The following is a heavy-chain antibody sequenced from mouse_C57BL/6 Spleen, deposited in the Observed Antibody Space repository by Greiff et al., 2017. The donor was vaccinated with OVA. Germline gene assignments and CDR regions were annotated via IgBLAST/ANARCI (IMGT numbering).Heavy chain of an antibody. Sequence: EVMLVESGGGLVQPGGSMKLSCVASGFTFSNYWMNWVRQSPEKGLEWVAQIRLKSDNYATHYAESVKGRFTISRDDSKSSVYLQMNNLRAEDTGIYYCTGRYDYDWDAMDYWGQGTSVTVSS. CDR1: GFTFSNYW. V-gene: IGHV6-3*01. J-gene: IGHJ4*01. CDR3: TGRYDYDWDAMDY. D-gene: IGHD2-4*01. CDR2: IRLKSDNYAT.